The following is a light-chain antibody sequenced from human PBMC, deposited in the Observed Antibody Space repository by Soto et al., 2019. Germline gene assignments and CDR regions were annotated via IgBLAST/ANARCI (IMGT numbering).Light chain of an antibody. J-gene: IGKJ5*01. CDR2: GAS. CDR3: QQHGTSPIT. V-gene: IGKV3-20*01. Sequence: IVLTQSPGTLSLSPGERATLSCRASQSLTNSFLAWYQQKPGQAPRLLIYGASSRATGIPDRFSGSGSGTDFTLTISRLEPEDFAVYYCQQHGTSPITFGQGTRLE. CDR1: QSLTNSF.